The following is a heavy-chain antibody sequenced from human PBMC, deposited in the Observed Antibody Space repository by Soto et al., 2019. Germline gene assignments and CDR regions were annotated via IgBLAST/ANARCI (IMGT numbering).Heavy chain of an antibody. CDR1: GDSISSSY. CDR2: VYSRGGT. D-gene: IGHD1-20*01. V-gene: IGHV4-59*01. CDR3: AKVNWNPVLYFDS. J-gene: IGHJ4*02. Sequence: SETLSLTCTVSGDSISSSYWSWIRQPPGKGLEWIGYVYSRGGTNYNPSLKSRVTMSADTSKNQFSLRLNTVTAADTAVYYCAKVNWNPVLYFDSWGQGTLVTVSS.